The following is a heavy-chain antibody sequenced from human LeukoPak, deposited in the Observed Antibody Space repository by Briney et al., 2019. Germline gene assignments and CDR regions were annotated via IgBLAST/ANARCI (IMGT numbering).Heavy chain of an antibody. J-gene: IGHJ2*01. D-gene: IGHD1-7*01. CDR2: MNADGRTI. CDR1: GFTFSSSW. V-gene: IGHV3-74*01. Sequence: GGSLRLSCAASGFTFSSSWMHWVRQGPGKGLVWVARMNADGRTINYADSVKGRFTISRDNAKNTLYLQMNSLRTEDAAVYYCAGAGNYYFDLCGRGTQVTVSS. CDR3: AGAGNYYFDL.